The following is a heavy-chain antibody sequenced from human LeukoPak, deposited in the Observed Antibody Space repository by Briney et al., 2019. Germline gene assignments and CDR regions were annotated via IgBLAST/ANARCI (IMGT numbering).Heavy chain of an antibody. Sequence: NPSETLSLTCTVSGGSISSSSYYWGWIRQPPGKGLEWIGSIFYSGNTHNNPSLKNRVTMSVDTSKNQFSLKLNSMTAADTAVYYCAIRGAAAGTIRWFDPWGQGTLVTVSS. CDR1: GGSISSSSYY. CDR3: AIRGAAAGTIRWFDP. D-gene: IGHD6-13*01. CDR2: IFYSGNT. V-gene: IGHV4-39*07. J-gene: IGHJ5*02.